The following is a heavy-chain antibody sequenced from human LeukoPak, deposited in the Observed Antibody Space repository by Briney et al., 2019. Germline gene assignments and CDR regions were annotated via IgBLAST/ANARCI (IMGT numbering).Heavy chain of an antibody. CDR1: GGTFSSYA. V-gene: IGHV1-69*13. CDR3: AKGYGIINYYYYMDV. D-gene: IGHD3-10*01. Sequence: GASVKVSCKASGGTFSSYAISWVRQAPGQGLEWMGGSIPIFGTANYAQKFQGRVTITADESTSTAYMELSSLRSEDTAVYYCAKGYGIINYYYYMDVWGKGTTVTISS. J-gene: IGHJ6*03. CDR2: SIPIFGTA.